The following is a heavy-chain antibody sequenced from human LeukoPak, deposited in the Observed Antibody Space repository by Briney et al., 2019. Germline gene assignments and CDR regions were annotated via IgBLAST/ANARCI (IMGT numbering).Heavy chain of an antibody. CDR3: ARDHSYGYLHKINWFDP. CDR2: IYTSGST. J-gene: IGHJ5*02. V-gene: IGHV4-61*02. D-gene: IGHD5-18*01. Sequence: SETLSLTCTVSGGSISSGSYYWSWIRQPAGKGLEWIGRIYTSGSTNYNPSLKSRVTISVDTSKNQFSLKLSSVTAADTAVYYCARDHSYGYLHKINWFDPWGQGTLVTVSS. CDR1: GGSISSGSYY.